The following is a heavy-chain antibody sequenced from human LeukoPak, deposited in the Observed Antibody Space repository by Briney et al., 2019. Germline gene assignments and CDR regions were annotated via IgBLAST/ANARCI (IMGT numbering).Heavy chain of an antibody. D-gene: IGHD3-9*01. J-gene: IGHJ6*02. CDR2: ISYDGSDK. CDR3: AREGHILTGYETYYYYYGMDV. CDR1: GFTFSSYA. Sequence: PGGSLRLSCAASGFTFSSYAMHWVRQAPGKGLEWVAVISYDGSDKYYADSVKGRFTISRDNAKNSLYLQMNSLRAEDTAVYYCAREGHILTGYETYYYYYGMDVWGQGTTVTVSS. V-gene: IGHV3-30-3*01.